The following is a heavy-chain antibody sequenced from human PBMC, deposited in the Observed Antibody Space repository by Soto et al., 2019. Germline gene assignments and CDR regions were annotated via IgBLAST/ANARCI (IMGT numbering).Heavy chain of an antibody. Sequence: QVQLVQSGAEVKKPGASVKVSCEASGYTFTGYYMHWVRQAPGQGFEWMGRISPKSGGTNYAQKFEGRVTMTRDTSLKTAYMELSSLISEDTAVYYCARPPGYISDWYYFDLWGQGTLVTVSS. CDR1: GYTFTGYY. CDR3: ARPPGYISDWYYFDL. J-gene: IGHJ4*02. V-gene: IGHV1-2*02. CDR2: ISPKSGGT. D-gene: IGHD3-9*01.